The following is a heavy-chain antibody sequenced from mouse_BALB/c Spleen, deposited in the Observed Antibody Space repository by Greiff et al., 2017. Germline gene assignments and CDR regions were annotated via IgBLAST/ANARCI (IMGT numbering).Heavy chain of an antibody. CDR2: ISSGGSYT. Sequence: EVHLVESGGGLVKPGGSLKLSCAASGFTFSSYTMSWVRQTPEKRLEWVATISSGGSYTYYPDSVKGRFTISRDNAKNTLYLQMSSLKSEDTAMYYCTRGLGDSDYWGQGTTLTVSS. D-gene: IGHD2-13*01. CDR1: GFTFSSYT. CDR3: TRGLGDSDY. V-gene: IGHV5-6-4*01. J-gene: IGHJ2*01.